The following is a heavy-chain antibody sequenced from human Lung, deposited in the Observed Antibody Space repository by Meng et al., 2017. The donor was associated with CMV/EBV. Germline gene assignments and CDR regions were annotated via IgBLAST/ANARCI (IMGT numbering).Heavy chain of an antibody. D-gene: IGHD6-13*01. CDR1: GFTFSSYG. CDR2: IWYDGSNK. Sequence: GGSXRLXCGASGFTFSSYGMHWVRQAPGKGLEWVALIWYDGSNKNYADSVKGRFSISRDYSKSTLYLQMNSLRVEDTGVYYCAKDSSRSTWYGPDQHDGMDVWXQGTAVTVSS. CDR3: AKDSSRSTWYGPDQHDGMDV. V-gene: IGHV3-33*06. J-gene: IGHJ6*02.